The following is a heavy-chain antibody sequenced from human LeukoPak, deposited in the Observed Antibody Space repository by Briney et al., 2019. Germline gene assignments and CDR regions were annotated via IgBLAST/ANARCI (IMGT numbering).Heavy chain of an antibody. CDR3: ARDNGGTAMAYYYYYYMDV. J-gene: IGHJ6*03. CDR2: MNPNSGNT. Sequence: ASVNVSCKASGYSFLSFGISWVRQAPGQGLEWMGWMNPNSGNTGYAQKFQGRVTMTRNTSISTAYMELSSLRSEDTAVYYCARDNGGTAMAYYYYYYMDVWGKGTTVTISS. D-gene: IGHD5-18*01. CDR1: GYSFLSFG. V-gene: IGHV1-8*01.